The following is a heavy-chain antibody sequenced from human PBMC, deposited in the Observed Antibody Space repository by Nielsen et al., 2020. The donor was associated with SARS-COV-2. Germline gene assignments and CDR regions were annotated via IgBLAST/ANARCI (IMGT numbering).Heavy chain of an antibody. CDR2: IYHSGST. J-gene: IGHJ6*02. Sequence: SETLSLTCAVSGGSISSSNWWSWVRQPPGKGLGWIGEIYHSGSTNYNPSLKSRVTISVDKSKNQFSLKLSSVTAADTAVYYCARSDITIFGVVARYYYYYGMDVWGQGTTVTVSS. D-gene: IGHD3-3*01. V-gene: IGHV4-4*02. CDR3: ARSDITIFGVVARYYYYYGMDV. CDR1: GGSISSSNW.